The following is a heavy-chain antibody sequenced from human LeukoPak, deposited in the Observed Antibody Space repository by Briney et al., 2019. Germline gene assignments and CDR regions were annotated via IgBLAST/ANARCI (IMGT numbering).Heavy chain of an antibody. CDR3: ARGIVVVAGASDHFDY. J-gene: IGHJ4*02. Sequence: GGSLRLSCVASGFTFSSFWMNWVRQAPGKGLERVGTISPDGSEKYYVDSVKGRFTISRDNAKTSLYLQLNSLRADDTALYFCARGIVVVAGASDHFDYWGQGTLITVSS. CDR2: ISPDGSEK. CDR1: GFTFSSFW. V-gene: IGHV3-7*01. D-gene: IGHD2-15*01.